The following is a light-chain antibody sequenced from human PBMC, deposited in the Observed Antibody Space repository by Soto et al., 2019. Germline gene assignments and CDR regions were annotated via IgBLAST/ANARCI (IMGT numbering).Light chain of an antibody. CDR1: RSNIGNNA. Sequence: QSVLTQTPSASGTPGQTVTISCSGSRSNIGNNAVSWYQQFPGTAPQLLIYNHNQRASGVPARFSGSNSCTSASLAISARQSADDADYYCATWDDSMNARGVFGGGTKLTVL. J-gene: IGLJ3*02. CDR2: NHN. CDR3: ATWDDSMNARGV. V-gene: IGLV1-44*01.